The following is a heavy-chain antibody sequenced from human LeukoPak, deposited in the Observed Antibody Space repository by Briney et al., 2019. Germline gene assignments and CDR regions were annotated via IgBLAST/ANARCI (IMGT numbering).Heavy chain of an antibody. CDR1: GFTFSSYG. V-gene: IGHV3-30*18. CDR3: AKELYFGSGSYPDY. Sequence: QPGRSLRLSCAASGFTFSSYGMHWVRQAPGKGLESVAVISHDGRDNHYADSVKGRFTISRDNSKNTVYLQMSSLRPEDTAVYFCAKELYFGSGSYPDYWGQGTLVRVSS. D-gene: IGHD3-10*01. CDR2: ISHDGRDN. J-gene: IGHJ4*02.